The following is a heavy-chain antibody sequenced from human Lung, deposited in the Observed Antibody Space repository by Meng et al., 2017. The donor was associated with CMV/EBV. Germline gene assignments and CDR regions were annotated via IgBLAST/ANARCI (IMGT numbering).Heavy chain of an antibody. J-gene: IGHJ4*02. Sequence: GESLKISCAASGFTFSYAWMSWVRQAPGKGLEWVGRIKSKADGGTTDYAAPVKVKFTNSRDDSKNTLYLQTNSLKTEDTAVYYYTTDGGATENYWRQGTLVTVSS. V-gene: IGHV3-15*01. CDR3: TTDGGATENY. D-gene: IGHD5-24*01. CDR1: GFTFSYAW. CDR2: IKSKADGGTT.